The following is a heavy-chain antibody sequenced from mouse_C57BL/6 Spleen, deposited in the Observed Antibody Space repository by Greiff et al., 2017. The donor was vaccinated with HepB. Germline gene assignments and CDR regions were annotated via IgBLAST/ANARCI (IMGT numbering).Heavy chain of an antibody. J-gene: IGHJ4*01. CDR3: ASGGAYYSNYDAMDY. Sequence: VKLMESGAELARPGASVKMSCKASGYTFTSYTMHWVKQRPGQGLEWIGYINPSSGYTKYNQKFKDKATLTADKSSSTAYMQLSSLTSEDSAVYYCASGGAYYSNYDAMDYWGQGTSVTVSS. D-gene: IGHD2-5*01. CDR2: INPSSGYT. CDR1: GYTFTSYT. V-gene: IGHV1-4*01.